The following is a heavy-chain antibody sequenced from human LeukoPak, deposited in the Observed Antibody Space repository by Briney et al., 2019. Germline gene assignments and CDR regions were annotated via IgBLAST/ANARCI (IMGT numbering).Heavy chain of an antibody. D-gene: IGHD3-9*01. Sequence: GGSLRLSCAASGFTFSSYSMTWVRQAPGKGLEWVSSISSSSSYIYYADSVKGRFTISRDNAKNSLYLQMNSLRAEDTAVYYCARDLYYDILTGYYYGMDVWGQGTTVTVSS. CDR1: GFTFSSYS. V-gene: IGHV3-21*01. CDR2: ISSSSSYI. CDR3: ARDLYYDILTGYYYGMDV. J-gene: IGHJ6*02.